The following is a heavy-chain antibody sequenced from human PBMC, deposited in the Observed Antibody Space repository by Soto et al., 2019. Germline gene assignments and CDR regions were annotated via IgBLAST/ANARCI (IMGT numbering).Heavy chain of an antibody. D-gene: IGHD3-3*01. Sequence: GGSLRLSCEASGFTFSSYAMSWVRQAPGMGLEWVSGISGSGVRTHYADSVKGRFTISRDNSKNTLYLQMNSLRAEDTAVYYCAKDFWSGYYTADYWGQGTLVTVSS. CDR1: GFTFSSYA. V-gene: IGHV3-23*01. J-gene: IGHJ4*02. CDR2: ISGSGVRT. CDR3: AKDFWSGYYTADY.